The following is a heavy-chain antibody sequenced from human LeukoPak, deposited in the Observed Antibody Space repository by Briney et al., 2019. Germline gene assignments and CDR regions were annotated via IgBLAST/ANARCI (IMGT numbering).Heavy chain of an antibody. J-gene: IGHJ4*02. D-gene: IGHD1-7*01. CDR1: GGSITNYY. CDR3: ARGSRELYYFDY. V-gene: IGHV4-59*01. CDR2: IYYSGST. Sequence: SETLSLTCTVSGGSITNYYWSWIRQPPGKGLEWIGYIYYSGSTKYNPSLKRRVTISVDASKTQFSLKLNSVTAADTAVYYCARGSRELYYFDYWGQGTLVTVSS.